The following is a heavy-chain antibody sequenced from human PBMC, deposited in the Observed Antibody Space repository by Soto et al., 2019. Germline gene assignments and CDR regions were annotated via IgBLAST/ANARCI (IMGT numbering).Heavy chain of an antibody. D-gene: IGHD3-22*01. CDR1: GFTFSSYA. V-gene: IGHV3-30-3*01. Sequence: GGSLRLSCAASGFTFSSYAMHWVRQAPGKGLEWVAVISYDGSNKYYADSVKGRFTISRDNSKNTLYLQMNSLRAEDTAVYYCARDLYYYDSSGSCEVWGQGTLVTVSS. CDR3: ARDLYYYDSSGSCEV. CDR2: ISYDGSNK. J-gene: IGHJ4*02.